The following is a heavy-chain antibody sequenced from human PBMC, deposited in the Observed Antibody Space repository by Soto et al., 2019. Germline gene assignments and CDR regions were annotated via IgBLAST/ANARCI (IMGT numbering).Heavy chain of an antibody. J-gene: IGHJ4*02. CDR1: GFTFSSYE. Sequence: GGSLRLSCAASGFTFSSYEMNWVRQAPGKGLEWVSYISSSGSTIYYADSVKGRFTISRDNAKNSLYLQMNSLRAEDTAVYYCARDLDDGGFDYWGQGTLVTVS. V-gene: IGHV3-48*03. CDR2: ISSSGSTI. D-gene: IGHD3-16*01. CDR3: ARDLDDGGFDY.